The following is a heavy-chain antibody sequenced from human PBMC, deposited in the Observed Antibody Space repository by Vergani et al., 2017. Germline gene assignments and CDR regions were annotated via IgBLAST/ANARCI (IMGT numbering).Heavy chain of an antibody. CDR3: ARDGEDTSTTLEGYYYYYYMDV. J-gene: IGHJ6*03. CDR1: GFTFSSYA. D-gene: IGHD1-7*01. CDR2: ISYDGSNK. V-gene: IGHV3-30-3*01. Sequence: VQLVESGGGVVQPGRSLRLSCAASGFTFSSYAMHWVRQAPGKGLEWVAVISYDGSNKYYADSVKGRFTISRDNSKNTLYLQMNSLRAKDTAVYYCARDGEDTSTTLEGYYYYYYMDVWGKGTTVTVSS.